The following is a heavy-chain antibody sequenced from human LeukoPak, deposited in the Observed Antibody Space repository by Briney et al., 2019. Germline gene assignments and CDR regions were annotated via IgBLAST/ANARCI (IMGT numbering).Heavy chain of an antibody. CDR2: MYYSGST. CDR1: GGSISSSSYY. J-gene: IGHJ4*02. V-gene: IGHV4-39*01. D-gene: IGHD6-13*01. Sequence: SETLSLTCTVSGGSISSSSYYWGWIRQPPGKGLEWIGSMYYSGSTYYNPSLKSRVTISVDTSKNQFSLKLSSVTAADTAVYYCARQLRIAAAPYYFDCWGQGTLVTVSS. CDR3: ARQLRIAAAPYYFDC.